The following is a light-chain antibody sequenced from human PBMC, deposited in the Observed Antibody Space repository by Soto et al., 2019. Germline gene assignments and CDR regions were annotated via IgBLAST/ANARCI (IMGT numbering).Light chain of an antibody. Sequence: VHMTHSPSSLSASVLYRVTITCLSSQSISSYLNWYQQKPGKAPKLLIYAASSLQSGVPSRFSGSGSGTEFTLTISSLQSEDFAVYYCQQYNKWPPITFGQGTRLEI. V-gene: IGKV1-39*01. CDR1: QSISSY. J-gene: IGKJ5*01. CDR3: QQYNKWPPIT. CDR2: AAS.